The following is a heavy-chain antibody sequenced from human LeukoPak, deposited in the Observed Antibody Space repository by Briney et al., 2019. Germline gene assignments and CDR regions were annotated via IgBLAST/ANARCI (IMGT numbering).Heavy chain of an antibody. V-gene: IGHV4-39*01. CDR3: ARTDIVLSQQNFDY. Sequence: PSETLSLICTVSGGSISSSSYYWGWIRQPPGKGLEWIGSIYYSGSTYYNPSLKSRVTISVDTSKNQFSLKLSSVTAADTAMYYCARTDIVLSQQNFDYWGQGTLVTVSS. CDR1: GGSISSSSYY. D-gene: IGHD2-8*01. CDR2: IYYSGST. J-gene: IGHJ4*02.